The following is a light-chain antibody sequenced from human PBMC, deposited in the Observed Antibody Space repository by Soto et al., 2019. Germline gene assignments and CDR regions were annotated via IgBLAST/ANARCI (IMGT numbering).Light chain of an antibody. V-gene: IGKV3-20*01. CDR3: QQYGSSPPLT. Sequence: EFVLTQSPGKLSLSPGERATLSCRASQSISSSFLAGYQQKPGQAPRLLIYGASSRGTGIPDRFSGSGFGTDFTLTISRLEPEDFAVYYCQQYGSSPPLTFGGGTQVEIK. J-gene: IGKJ4*01. CDR1: QSISSSF. CDR2: GAS.